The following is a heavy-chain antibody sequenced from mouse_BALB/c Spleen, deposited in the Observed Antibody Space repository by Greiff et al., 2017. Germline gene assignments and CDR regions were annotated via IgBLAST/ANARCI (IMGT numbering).Heavy chain of an antibody. D-gene: IGHD2-14*01. J-gene: IGHJ3*01. CDR3: ARPEDRYDAWFAY. Sequence: EVLLVESGGGLVQPGGSLKLSCAASGFAFSRYWMSWVRQAPGKGLEWIGEINPDSSTINYTPSLKDKFIISRDNAKNTLYLQMSKVRSEDTALYYCARPEDRYDAWFAYWGQGTLVTVSA. CDR2: INPDSSTI. V-gene: IGHV4-1*02. CDR1: GFAFSRYW.